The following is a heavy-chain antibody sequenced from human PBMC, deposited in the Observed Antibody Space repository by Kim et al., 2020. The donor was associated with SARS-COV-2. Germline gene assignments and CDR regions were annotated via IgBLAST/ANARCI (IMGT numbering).Heavy chain of an antibody. D-gene: IGHD4-17*01. CDR2: T. V-gene: IGHV1-18*01. J-gene: IGHJ4*02. Sequence: TKYGQKVQGRVIITTDTSTNTAYMELWSLRSDDTAMYYCARGAYGDVSFDYWGQGTLVTVSS. CDR3: ARGAYGDVSFDY.